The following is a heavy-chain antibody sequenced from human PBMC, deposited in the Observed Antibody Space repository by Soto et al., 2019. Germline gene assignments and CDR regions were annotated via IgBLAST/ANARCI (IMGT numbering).Heavy chain of an antibody. D-gene: IGHD6-13*01. CDR3: ARDGQQLAPYALDV. J-gene: IGHJ6*02. CDR2: IWYDGSNK. CDR1: GFTFSNHA. V-gene: IGHV3-33*01. Sequence: QVQLVESGGGVVQPGTSLRLSCTTSGFTFSNHAMHWVRQAPGKGLEWVAQIWYDGSNKYYADCVKGRFTISRDNSRNMVYVQMNSLRVEDTAVYYCARDGQQLAPYALDVWGQGTSVTVSS.